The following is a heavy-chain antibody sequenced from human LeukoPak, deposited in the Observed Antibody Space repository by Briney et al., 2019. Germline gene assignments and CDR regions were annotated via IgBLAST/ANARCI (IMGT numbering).Heavy chain of an antibody. Sequence: GGSLRLSCAASRFTFSSYWMSWVRQAPGKGLEWVANIKQDGSEKYYVDSVKGRFTISRDNAKNSLYLQMNSLRAEDTALYYCAKIRTPYSSGWYAFDYWGQGTLVTVSS. D-gene: IGHD6-19*01. CDR3: AKIRTPYSSGWYAFDY. CDR2: IKQDGSEK. J-gene: IGHJ4*02. CDR1: RFTFSSYW. V-gene: IGHV3-7*03.